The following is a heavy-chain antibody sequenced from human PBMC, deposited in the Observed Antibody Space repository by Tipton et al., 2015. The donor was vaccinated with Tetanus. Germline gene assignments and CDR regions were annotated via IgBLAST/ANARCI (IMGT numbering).Heavy chain of an antibody. D-gene: IGHD6-19*01. CDR1: GGSISGSSFY. CDR2: IYHSGNT. Sequence: TLSLTCTVSGGSISGSSFYWGWIRQPPGKGLEWIGSIYHSGNTYYNSSLKSRVTISVDTSKNQISLTLSSVTAADTAVYYCAKLNRQWLAPDFNNWGQGTLVTVSS. CDR3: AKLNRQWLAPDFNN. J-gene: IGHJ4*02. V-gene: IGHV4-39*01.